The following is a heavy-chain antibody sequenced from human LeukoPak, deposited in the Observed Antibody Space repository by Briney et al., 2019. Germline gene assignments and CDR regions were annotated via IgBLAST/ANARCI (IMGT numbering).Heavy chain of an antibody. CDR2: IYYSGST. CDR1: GGSISSGGYD. Sequence: PSETLSLTCTVSGGSISSGGYDWSWLRQHPGKGLEWIGYIYYSGSTYYNPSLKSRVTISVDTSKNQFSLKLSSVTAADTAVYYCARLYFDSTYYFDYWGQGTLATVSS. D-gene: IGHD3-9*01. CDR3: ARLYFDSTYYFDY. J-gene: IGHJ4*02. V-gene: IGHV4-31*03.